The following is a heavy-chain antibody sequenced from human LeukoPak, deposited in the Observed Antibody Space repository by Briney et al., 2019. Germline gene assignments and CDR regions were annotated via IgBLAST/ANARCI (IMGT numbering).Heavy chain of an antibody. CDR2: ISASGST. J-gene: IGHJ5*01. CDR1: GGSMARGY. V-gene: IGHV4-4*07. D-gene: IGHD1-26*01. CDR3: ARAPVQDLSFVGWFDS. Sequence: SGTLSLPCTVSGGSMARGYWNWIRLPAREGLGWVWGISASGSTNYSPSLFSRVTMSVDTSGNQFSLKLNSVTAADTAVYFCARAPVQDLSFVGWFDSWGQGALVIVSS.